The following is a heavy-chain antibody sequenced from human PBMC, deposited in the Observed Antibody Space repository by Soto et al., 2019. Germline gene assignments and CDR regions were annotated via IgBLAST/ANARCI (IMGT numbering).Heavy chain of an antibody. CDR3: ARDTFTDYYGSGIDY. CDR2: VIPIFGTA. J-gene: IGHJ4*02. V-gene: IGHV1-69*01. CDR1: GGTFSSYA. Sequence: QVQLVQSGAEVKKPGASVKVSCKASGGTFSSYAISWVRQAPGQGLEGMGGVIPIFGTANYAQEFQGRVTITADESTSTAYRELSTLRSEDTAVYYCARDTFTDYYGSGIDYWGQGSLVTVSS. D-gene: IGHD3-10*01.